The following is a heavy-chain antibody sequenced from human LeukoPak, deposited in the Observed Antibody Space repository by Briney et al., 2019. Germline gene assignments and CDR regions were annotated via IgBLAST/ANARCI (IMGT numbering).Heavy chain of an antibody. CDR3: ARPMEYSGSFVFDY. J-gene: IGHJ4*02. Sequence: GGSLRLSCAASGFTFSSYWMSWVRQAPGKGLEWVANIKQDGSEKYYADSVKGRFTISRDNSKNTLYLQMNSLRAEDTAVYYCARPMEYSGSFVFDYWGQGTLVTVSS. CDR2: IKQDGSEK. CDR1: GFTFSSYW. D-gene: IGHD1-26*01. V-gene: IGHV3-7*01.